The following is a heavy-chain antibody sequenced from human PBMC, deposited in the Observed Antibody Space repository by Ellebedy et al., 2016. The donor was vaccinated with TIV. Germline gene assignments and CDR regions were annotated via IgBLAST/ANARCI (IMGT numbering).Heavy chain of an antibody. V-gene: IGHV4-59*01. D-gene: IGHD2-8*02. Sequence: MPSETLSLTCNVSGASITTYYWNWIRQSPGKGLEWIGYMSYSGSTTYNPSLKSRVTISVDTSKNQFSLKLNSVTAADTAVYYCARERGTGAPIAGFDYWGKGTLVTVSS. CDR1: GASITTYY. J-gene: IGHJ4*02. CDR2: MSYSGST. CDR3: ARERGTGAPIAGFDY.